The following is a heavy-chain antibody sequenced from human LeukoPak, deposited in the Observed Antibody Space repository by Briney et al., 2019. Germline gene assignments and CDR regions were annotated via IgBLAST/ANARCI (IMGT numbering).Heavy chain of an antibody. CDR3: ARYSSSWNGYYFDY. Sequence: ASVKVSCKASGYTFTGYYMHWVRQAPGQGLEWMGWINPNSGGTNYAQKFQSRVTMTRDTSISTAYMELSRLRSDDTAVYYCARYSSSWNGYYFDYWGQGTLVTVSS. CDR2: INPNSGGT. J-gene: IGHJ4*02. D-gene: IGHD6-13*01. CDR1: GYTFTGYY. V-gene: IGHV1-2*02.